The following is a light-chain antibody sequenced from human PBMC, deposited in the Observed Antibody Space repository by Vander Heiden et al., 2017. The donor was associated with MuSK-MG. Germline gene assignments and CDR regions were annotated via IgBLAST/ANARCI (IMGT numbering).Light chain of an antibody. CDR1: QSVLSSSNNKND. Sequence: DIVMTQSPDSLAVSLRERAPTRCKSSQSVLSSSNNKNDLAWYQQTPGQPPSLLISWASTRESGVPDRFSCSGSGTDFTLTISILQAEDVAVYYCQQYYRTPRTFGQGTKVEMK. CDR2: WAS. J-gene: IGKJ1*01. CDR3: QQYYRTPRT. V-gene: IGKV4-1*01.